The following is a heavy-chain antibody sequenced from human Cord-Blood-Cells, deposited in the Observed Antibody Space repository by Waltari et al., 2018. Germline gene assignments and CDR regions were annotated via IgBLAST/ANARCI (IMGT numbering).Heavy chain of an antibody. CDR3: ARDRVWGSGGDAFDI. CDR2: INCDGSIT. Sequence: EVQLVESGGGLVQPGGSLRLSCAASGFTFSSYWMHWVRQAPGKGLVGAALINCDGSITSNADSVKGRFTISRDNAKNTLYLQMNSLRAEDTAVYYCARDRVWGSGGDAFDIWGQGTMVTVSS. CDR1: GFTFSSYW. V-gene: IGHV3-74*01. D-gene: IGHD7-27*01. J-gene: IGHJ3*02.